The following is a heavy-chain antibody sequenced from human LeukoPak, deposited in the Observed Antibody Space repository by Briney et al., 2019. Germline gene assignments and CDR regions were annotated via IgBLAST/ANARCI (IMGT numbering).Heavy chain of an antibody. D-gene: IGHD3-10*01. Sequence: PSETLSLTCTVSGGSISSSSYYWGWIRQPPGKGLEWIGSIYYSGSTYYNPSLKSRVTISVDTSKNQFSLKLSSVTAADTAVYYCARYQFGVAGPHNNWFDPWGQGTLVTVSS. CDR1: GGSISSSSYY. V-gene: IGHV4-39*07. CDR2: IYYSGST. CDR3: ARYQFGVAGPHNNWFDP. J-gene: IGHJ5*02.